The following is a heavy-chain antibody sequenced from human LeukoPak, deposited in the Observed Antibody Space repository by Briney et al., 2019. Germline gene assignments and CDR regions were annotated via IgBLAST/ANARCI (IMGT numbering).Heavy chain of an antibody. D-gene: IGHD7-27*01. J-gene: IGHJ4*02. CDR1: GYTFTSYD. V-gene: IGHV1-8*01. CDR2: MNPNSGNT. CDR3: ARLSGDYYFDY. Sequence: ASVKVSCKASGYTFTSYDINWVRQATGQGLEWMGWMNPNSGNTGYAQKFQGRVTMTRDTSISTAYMELSRLRSDDTAVYYCARLSGDYYFDYWGQGTLVTVSS.